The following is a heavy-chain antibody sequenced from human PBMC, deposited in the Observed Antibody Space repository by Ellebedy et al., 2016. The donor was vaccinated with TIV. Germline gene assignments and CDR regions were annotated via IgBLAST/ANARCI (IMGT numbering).Heavy chain of an antibody. CDR2: IYWDDDK. CDR1: GFSLSTSGVG. Sequence: SGPTLVXPTQTLTLTCTFSGFSLSTSGVGVGWIRQPPGKALEWLALIYWDDDKRYSPSLKSRLTITKDTSKNQVVLTMTNMDPVDTATYYCAHRQQWLVFSGSFDYWGQGTLVTVSS. V-gene: IGHV2-5*02. D-gene: IGHD6-19*01. CDR3: AHRQQWLVFSGSFDY. J-gene: IGHJ4*02.